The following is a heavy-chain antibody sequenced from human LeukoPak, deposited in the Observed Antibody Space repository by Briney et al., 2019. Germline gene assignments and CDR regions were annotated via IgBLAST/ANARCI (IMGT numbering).Heavy chain of an antibody. V-gene: IGHV4-39*01. J-gene: IGHJ4*02. CDR1: GGSISSSSYY. Sequence: SETLSLTCTVSGGSISSSSYYWGWIRQPPGKGLEWIGSIYYSGSTYCNPSLKSRVTISVDTSKNQFSLKLSSVTAADTAVYYCARGLVQYFDYWGQGTLVTVSS. CDR2: IYYSGST. D-gene: IGHD1-1*01. CDR3: ARGLVQYFDY.